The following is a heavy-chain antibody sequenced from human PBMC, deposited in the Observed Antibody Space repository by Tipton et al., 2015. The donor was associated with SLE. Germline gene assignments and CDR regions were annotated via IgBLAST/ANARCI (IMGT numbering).Heavy chain of an antibody. Sequence: TLSLTCTVSGGSISSHYWSWIRQAPGKELEWIGYIYHHEISNYNPSLKSRVTISVDTSKNQFSLKLSSVTAADTAVYYCARDLGYDFWSGFGVFDPWGQGTLVTVSS. CDR1: GGSISSHY. CDR2: IYHHEIS. D-gene: IGHD3-3*01. V-gene: IGHV4-59*11. CDR3: ARDLGYDFWSGFGVFDP. J-gene: IGHJ5*02.